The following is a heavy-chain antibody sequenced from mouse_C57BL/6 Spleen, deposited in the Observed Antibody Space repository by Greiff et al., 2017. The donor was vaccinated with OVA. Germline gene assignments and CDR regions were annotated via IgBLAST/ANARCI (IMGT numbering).Heavy chain of an antibody. CDR3: TNYGSSSWFAY. D-gene: IGHD1-1*01. CDR2: IYPGNSDT. Sequence: VQLQQSGTVLARPGASVKMSCKTSGYTFTSYWLHWVTQRPGQGLEWIGAIYPGNSDTSYNQKFKGKAKLTAVTSASTAYMELSSLTNEDSAVYYCTNYGSSSWFAYWGQGTLVTVSA. CDR1: GYTFTSYW. J-gene: IGHJ3*01. V-gene: IGHV1-5*01.